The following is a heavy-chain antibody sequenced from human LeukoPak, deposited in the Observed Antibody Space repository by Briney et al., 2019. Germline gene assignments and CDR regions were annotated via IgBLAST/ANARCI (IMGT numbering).Heavy chain of an antibody. CDR1: GGSFSGYY. CDR3: AGGDYYDSSGFDY. CDR2: INHSGST. D-gene: IGHD3-22*01. Sequence: SETLSLTCAVYGGSFSGYYWSWIRQPPGKGLEWIGEINHSGSTNYNPSLKRRVTITVDTSKNQFSLKLSSVTAADTAVYYCAGGDYYDSSGFDYWGQGTLVTVSS. J-gene: IGHJ4*02. V-gene: IGHV4-34*01.